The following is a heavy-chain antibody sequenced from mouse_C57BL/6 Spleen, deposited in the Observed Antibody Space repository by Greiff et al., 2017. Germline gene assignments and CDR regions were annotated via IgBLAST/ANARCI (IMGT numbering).Heavy chain of an antibody. CDR1: GYTFTSYW. CDR3: ARPAQAKGFAY. Sequence: QVQLQQPGAELVKPGASVKLSCKASGYTFTSYWMHWVKQRPGQGLEWIGMIHPNSGSTNYNEKFKSKATLTVDKSSSTAYMQLSSLTSEDSAVYYCARPAQAKGFAYWGQGTLVTVSA. J-gene: IGHJ3*01. V-gene: IGHV1-64*01. CDR2: IHPNSGST. D-gene: IGHD3-2*02.